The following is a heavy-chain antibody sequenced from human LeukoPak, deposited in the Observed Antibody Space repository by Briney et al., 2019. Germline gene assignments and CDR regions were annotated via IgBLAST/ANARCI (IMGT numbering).Heavy chain of an antibody. Sequence: PSETLSLTCTVSGGSISGYYWTWIRRSPGKRPEWLAYVRYTGTPNYNPSLKSRVTISVDTSKNQFSLTLTSVTAADTAVYYCARHVAPDMDYFDYWGPGTLVTVSP. CDR3: ARHVAPDMDYFDY. CDR2: VRYTGTP. V-gene: IGHV4-59*08. CDR1: GGSISGYY. J-gene: IGHJ4*02. D-gene: IGHD2-15*01.